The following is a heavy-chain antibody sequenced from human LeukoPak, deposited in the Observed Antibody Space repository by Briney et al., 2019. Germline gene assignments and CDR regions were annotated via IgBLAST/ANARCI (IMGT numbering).Heavy chain of an antibody. V-gene: IGHV4-34*01. J-gene: IGHJ5*02. CDR1: GGSFSGYY. D-gene: IGHD3-3*02. CDR2: INHSGST. Sequence: SETLSLTCAVYGGSFSGYYWSWIRQPPGKGLEWIGEINHSGSTNYNPSLKSRVTISVDTSKNQFSLKLSSVTAADTAVYYCSIRRVSKWFDPWGQETLVTVSS. CDR3: SIRRVSKWFDP.